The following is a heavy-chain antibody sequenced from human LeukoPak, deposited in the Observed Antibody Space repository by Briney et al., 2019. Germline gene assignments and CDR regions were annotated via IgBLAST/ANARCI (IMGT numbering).Heavy chain of an antibody. CDR3: ARGNWFDP. V-gene: IGHV3-30-3*01. J-gene: IGHJ5*02. CDR1: GFTFSSYT. Sequence: GGSLRLSCAASGFTFSSYTMHWIRQAPGKGLEWVAVISYDGSNKYYADSVKGRFTISRDNSKNTLYLQMNSLRAEDTAVYYCARGNWFDPWGQGTLVTVSS. CDR2: ISYDGSNK.